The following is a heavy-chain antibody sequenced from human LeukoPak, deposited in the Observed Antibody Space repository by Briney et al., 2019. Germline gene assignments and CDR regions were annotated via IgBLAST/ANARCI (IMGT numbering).Heavy chain of an antibody. CDR3: ARTPFSSGWYSDY. V-gene: IGHV1-2*02. Sequence: GASVKVSCKASGYTFTGYYMHWVRQAPGQGLEWMGWINPNSGGTNYAPKFQGRVTMTRDTSISTAYMELSRLRSDDTAVYYCARTPFSSGWYSDYWGQGTLVTVSS. CDR1: GYTFTGYY. J-gene: IGHJ4*02. CDR2: INPNSGGT. D-gene: IGHD6-19*01.